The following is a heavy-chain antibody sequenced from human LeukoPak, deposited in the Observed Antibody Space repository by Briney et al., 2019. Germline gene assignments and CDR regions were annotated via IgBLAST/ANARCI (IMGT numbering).Heavy chain of an antibody. Sequence: PGGSLRLSCAASGFTFSSYAMNWVRQAPGKGLEWVSIIFGAGKNTTYYADSVKGRFTVSRDNSKNTLYLQMTNLRPEDTAKYYCAKRNTMIRGGPSFDYWGQGILVAASS. J-gene: IGHJ4*02. CDR3: AKRNTMIRGGPSFDY. D-gene: IGHD3-10*01. V-gene: IGHV3-23*03. CDR2: IFGAGKNTT. CDR1: GFTFSSYA.